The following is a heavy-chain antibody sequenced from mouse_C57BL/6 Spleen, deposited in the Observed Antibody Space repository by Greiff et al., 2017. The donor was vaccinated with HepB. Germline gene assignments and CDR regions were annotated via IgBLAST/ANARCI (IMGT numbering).Heavy chain of an antibody. D-gene: IGHD2-2*01. CDR1: GYSITSGYY. CDR2: ISYDGSN. J-gene: IGHJ4*01. Sequence: EVKLMESGPGLVKPSQSLSLTCSVTGYSITSGYYWNWIRQFPGNKLEWMGYISYDGSNNYNPSLKNRISITRDTSKNQFFLKLNSVTTEDTATYYCARDGLPSYAMDYWGQGTSVTVSS. V-gene: IGHV3-6*01. CDR3: ARDGLPSYAMDY.